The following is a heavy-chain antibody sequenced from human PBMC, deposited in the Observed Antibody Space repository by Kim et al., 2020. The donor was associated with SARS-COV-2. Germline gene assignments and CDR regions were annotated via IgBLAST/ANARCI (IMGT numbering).Heavy chain of an antibody. CDR1: GGTFSSYA. CDR3: ATLPGYYGSGSYKY. D-gene: IGHD3-10*01. CDR2: IIPIFGTA. V-gene: IGHV1-69*13. Sequence: SVKVSCKASGGTFSSYAISWVRQAPGQGLEWMGGIIPIFGTANYAQKFQGRVTITADESTSTAYMELSSLRSEDTVVYYCATLPGYYGSGSYKYWGQGTLVTVSS. J-gene: IGHJ4*02.